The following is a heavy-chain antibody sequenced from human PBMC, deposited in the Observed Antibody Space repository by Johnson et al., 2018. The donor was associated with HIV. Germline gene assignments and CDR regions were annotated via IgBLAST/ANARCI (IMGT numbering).Heavy chain of an antibody. D-gene: IGHD3-22*01. J-gene: IGHJ3*02. CDR2: ISSSGSTL. V-gene: IGHV3-11*01. CDR1: GFTFSDYY. CDR3: ARDVLEVTMIVVVTPPDI. Sequence: QVQLVESGGGLVKPGGSLRLSCAASGFTFSDYYMSWIRQAPGKWLEWVSYISSSGSTLDYADSVKGRFIISRDTAKKSLYLQMNSLSAEDTALYYCARDVLEVTMIVVVTPPDIWGQGTMVTVSS.